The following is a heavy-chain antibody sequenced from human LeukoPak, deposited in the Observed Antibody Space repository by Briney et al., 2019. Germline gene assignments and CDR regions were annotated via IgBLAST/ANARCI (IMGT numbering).Heavy chain of an antibody. CDR3: AKVPYDSSGYYYFDY. CDR2: IGGSGGST. CDR1: GFTFSSYA. V-gene: IGHV3-23*01. Sequence: GGSLRLSCTASGFTFSSYAMSWVRQAPGKGLEWVSAIGGSGGSTYYADSVKGRFTTSRDNSKNTLYLQMNSLRAEDTAVYYCAKVPYDSSGYYYFDYWGQGTLVTVSS. J-gene: IGHJ4*02. D-gene: IGHD3-22*01.